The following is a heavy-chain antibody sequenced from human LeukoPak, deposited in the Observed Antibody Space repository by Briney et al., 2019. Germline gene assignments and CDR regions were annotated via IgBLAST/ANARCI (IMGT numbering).Heavy chain of an antibody. D-gene: IGHD3-16*01. V-gene: IGHV3-48*04. J-gene: IGHJ4*02. CDR1: GFSYSTYG. Sequence: GGSLRLSCAASGFSYSTYGFNWVRQAPGKGLEWVSYISSSSALYYADSVKGRFTISRDNAKNSLYLQMNSLRAEDTAVYYCARDWAAHYFDYWGQGILVTISS. CDR3: ARDWAAHYFDY. CDR2: ISSSSAL.